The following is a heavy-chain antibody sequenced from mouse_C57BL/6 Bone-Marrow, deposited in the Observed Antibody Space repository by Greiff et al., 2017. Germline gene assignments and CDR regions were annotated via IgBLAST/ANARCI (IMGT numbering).Heavy chain of an antibody. Sequence: EVKLQESGPGLVKPSQSLSLTCSVTGYSITSGYYWNWIRQFPGNKLVWMGYISYDGSNNYNPPLKNSITITRYTSKNQFFLKLNSVTTEDTATYYCAREKGLYLPAYWGQGTLVTVSA. CDR3: AREKGLYLPAY. J-gene: IGHJ3*01. D-gene: IGHD2-12*01. CDR1: GYSITSGYY. CDR2: ISYDGSN. V-gene: IGHV3-6*01.